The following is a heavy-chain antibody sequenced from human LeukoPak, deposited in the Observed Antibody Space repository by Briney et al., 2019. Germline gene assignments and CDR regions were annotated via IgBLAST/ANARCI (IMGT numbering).Heavy chain of an antibody. D-gene: IGHD4-23*01. V-gene: IGHV4-59*01. CDR3: ARARQRDGGNREIFDY. CDR1: GGSISSYY. J-gene: IGHJ4*02. CDR2: IYYSGTT. Sequence: SETLSLTRTVSGGSISSYYWSWIRQPPGKGLEGLGYIYYSGTTNYNPSLKSRVTISVDTSKNQFSLKLSSVTAADTAVHYCARARQRDGGNREIFDYWGQGTLVTVSS.